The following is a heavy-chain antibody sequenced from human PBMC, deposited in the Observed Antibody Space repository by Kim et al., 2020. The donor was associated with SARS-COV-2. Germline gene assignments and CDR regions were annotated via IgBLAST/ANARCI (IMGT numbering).Heavy chain of an antibody. CDR2: ISWNSGSI. V-gene: IGHV3-9*01. CDR3: AKGLETPWPWRSGYTPYYYGMDV. J-gene: IGHJ6*02. CDR1: GFTFDDYA. Sequence: GGSLRLSCAASGFTFDDYAMHWVRQAPGKGLEWVSGISWNSGSIGYADSVKGRFTISRDNAKNSLYLQMNSLRAEDTALYYCAKGLETPWPWRSGYTPYYYGMDVWGQGTTVTVSS. D-gene: IGHD3-22*01.